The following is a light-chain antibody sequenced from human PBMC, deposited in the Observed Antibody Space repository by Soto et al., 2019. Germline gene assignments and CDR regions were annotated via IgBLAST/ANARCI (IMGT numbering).Light chain of an antibody. CDR1: RSDVGGYNY. J-gene: IGLJ2*01. Sequence: QSALTQPRSVSGSPGQSVTISCTGTRSDVGGYNYVSWYQQHPGKAPKLMIYDVSKRPSGVPDRFSGSKSGNTASLTISGLQAEDEADYYCCSYAGSYTPVVFGGGTKLTVL. V-gene: IGLV2-11*01. CDR3: CSYAGSYTPVV. CDR2: DVS.